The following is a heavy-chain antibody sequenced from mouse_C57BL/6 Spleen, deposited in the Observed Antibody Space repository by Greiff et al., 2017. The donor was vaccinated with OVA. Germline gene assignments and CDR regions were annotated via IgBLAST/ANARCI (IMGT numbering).Heavy chain of an antibody. Sequence: QVQLKQPGTELVKPGASVKLSCKASGYTFTSYWMHWGKQRPGQGLEWIGNINPSNGGTNYNEKFKSKATLTVDKSSSTAYMQLSSLTSEDSAVYYCARSDYGSYWYFDVWGTGTTVTVSS. D-gene: IGHD1-1*01. CDR1: GYTFTSYW. V-gene: IGHV1-53*01. J-gene: IGHJ1*03. CDR2: INPSNGGT. CDR3: ARSDYGSYWYFDV.